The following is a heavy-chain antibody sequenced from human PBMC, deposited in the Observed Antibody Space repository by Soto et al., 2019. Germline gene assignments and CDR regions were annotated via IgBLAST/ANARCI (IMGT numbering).Heavy chain of an antibody. V-gene: IGHV1-3*01. CDR1: GYTFTSYA. CDR2: INAGNGNT. CDR3: ARLTYYYDSSGYYTFDY. J-gene: IGHJ4*02. Sequence: ASVKVSCKASGYTFTSYAMHWVRQAPGQRLEWMGWINAGNGNTKYSQKFQGRVTITRDTSASTAYLDLRSLTSDDTAVYYCARLTYYYDSSGYYTFDYWGQGALVTVSS. D-gene: IGHD3-22*01.